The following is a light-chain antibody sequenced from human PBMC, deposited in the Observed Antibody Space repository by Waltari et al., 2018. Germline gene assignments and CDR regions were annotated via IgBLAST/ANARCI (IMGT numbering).Light chain of an antibody. CDR1: QSVGKY. CDR3: QKYVNLPAT. CDR2: DAS. Sequence: EIVLTQSPGTLSLSPGQRATLSCRASQSVGKYLAWYQQKPGQAPRLLMYDASTRATGIPDMFSGSGSGTDFSLTISRLEPEDFAVYYCQKYVNLPATFGQGTKVEIK. J-gene: IGKJ1*01. V-gene: IGKV3-20*01.